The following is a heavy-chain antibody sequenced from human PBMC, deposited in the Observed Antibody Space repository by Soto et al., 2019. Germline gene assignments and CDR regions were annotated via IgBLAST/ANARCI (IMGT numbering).Heavy chain of an antibody. J-gene: IGHJ5*01. CDR3: ASRADTTGWHGFGAAEYYFGS. CDR2: MNPSTGNS. Sequence: QVQLVQSGAEVRKPGASVKVSCEASGYSFTSYDIYWVRQATGQGLEWMGWMNPSTGNSGYAQKVQGRGSMTSATSLGPAHRAPGSLRSDDAAVYYCASRADTTGWHGFGAAEYYFGSWAHGTLVTVSS. V-gene: IGHV1-8*01. D-gene: IGHD3-10*01. CDR1: GYSFTSYD.